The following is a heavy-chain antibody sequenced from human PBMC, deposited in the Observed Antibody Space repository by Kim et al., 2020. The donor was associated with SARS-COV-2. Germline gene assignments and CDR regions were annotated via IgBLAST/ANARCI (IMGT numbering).Heavy chain of an antibody. V-gene: IGHV3-74*01. J-gene: IGHJ4*02. CDR2: INSDGSST. CDR1: GFTFSSYW. D-gene: IGHD6-6*01. Sequence: GGSLRLSCAASGFTFSSYWMHWVRQAPGKGPVWVSRINSDGSSTSYADSVKGRFTISRDNAENTLYLQMSSLRAEDTAVYYCARRHGSSAAFDYWGQGTLVTVSS. CDR3: ARRHGSSAAFDY.